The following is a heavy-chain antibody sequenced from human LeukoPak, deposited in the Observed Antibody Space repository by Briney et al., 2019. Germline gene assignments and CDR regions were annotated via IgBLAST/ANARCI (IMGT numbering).Heavy chain of an antibody. J-gene: IGHJ4*02. CDR2: ISGSGGST. CDR1: GFTFSSYA. D-gene: IGHD5-18*01. Sequence: QAGGSLRLSCAASGFTFSSYAMSWVRQAPGKGLEWVSAISGSGGSTYYADSVKGRFTISRDNSKNTLYLQMNSLRAEDTAVYCCAKDLRLLNYYFDYWGQGTLVTVSS. CDR3: AKDLRLLNYYFDY. V-gene: IGHV3-23*01.